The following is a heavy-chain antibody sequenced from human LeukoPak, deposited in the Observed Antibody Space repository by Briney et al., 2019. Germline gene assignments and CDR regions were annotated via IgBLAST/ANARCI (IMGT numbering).Heavy chain of an antibody. CDR1: GFTFSSYG. D-gene: IGHD6-13*01. CDR3: AKDGYDYDDY. V-gene: IGHV3-23*01. CDR2: ISGSGGST. Sequence: GGSLRLSCAASGFTFSSYGMSWVRQAPGKGLGWVSAISGSGGSTYYADSVKGRFTISRDNSKNTLYLQMNSLRAEDTAVYYCAKDGYDYDDYWGQGTLVTVSS. J-gene: IGHJ4*02.